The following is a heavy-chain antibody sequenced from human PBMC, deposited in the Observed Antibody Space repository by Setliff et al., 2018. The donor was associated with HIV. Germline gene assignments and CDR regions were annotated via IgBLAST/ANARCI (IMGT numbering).Heavy chain of an antibody. J-gene: IGHJ4*02. D-gene: IGHD4-17*01. CDR2: MSYSGSA. Sequence: SETLSLTCSVSGDSISSSSYYWGWVRQPPGKGLEWIGSMSYSGSALYSPSLKSRVTISVDTSKNHFSLKLNSVTAADAAVYYCAREGDYADFDYWGQGTLVTVSS. CDR3: AREGDYADFDY. CDR1: GDSISSSSYY. V-gene: IGHV4-39*07.